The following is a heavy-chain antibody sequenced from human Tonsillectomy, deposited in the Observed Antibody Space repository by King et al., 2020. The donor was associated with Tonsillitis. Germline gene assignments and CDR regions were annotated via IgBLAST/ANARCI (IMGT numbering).Heavy chain of an antibody. Sequence: QLVQSGAEGKKPGSSVKVSCKVSGGTFTTYAINWVRQAPGQGLEWMGDIIPIFGRANYAQKFQGRVTITADESTCTAYMELNRLRSEDTAVYYCARDLDGMDVWGQGTTVTVSS. CDR3: ARDLDGMDV. CDR2: IIPIFGRA. J-gene: IGHJ6*02. V-gene: IGHV1-69*12. CDR1: GGTFTTYA.